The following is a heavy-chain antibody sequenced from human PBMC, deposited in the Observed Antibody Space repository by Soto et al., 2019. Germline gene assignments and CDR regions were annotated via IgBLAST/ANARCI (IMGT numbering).Heavy chain of an antibody. Sequence: GASVKVSCKASGGTFSSYAISWVRQAPGQGLEWMGGIIPIFGTANYAQKFQGRVTITADESTSTAYMELSSLRSEDTAVYYCARRYCSSGCYYYYYGMDVWGQGTTVTVS. CDR1: GGTFSSYA. J-gene: IGHJ6*02. D-gene: IGHD2-15*01. V-gene: IGHV1-69*13. CDR2: IIPIFGTA. CDR3: ARRYCSSGCYYYYYGMDV.